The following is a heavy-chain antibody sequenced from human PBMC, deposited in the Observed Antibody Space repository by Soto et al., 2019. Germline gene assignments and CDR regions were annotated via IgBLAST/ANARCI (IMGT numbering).Heavy chain of an antibody. Sequence: SGPTLVNPKQTLTLTCRFCVFSLSTSGVGVGWIRQPPGKALEWLALIYWDDDKRYSPSLKSRLTITKDTSKNQVVLTMTNMDPVDTATYYCAHLKANIVATPYYFDYWGQGTLVTVSS. CDR1: VFSLSTSGVG. CDR3: AHLKANIVATPYYFDY. J-gene: IGHJ4*02. D-gene: IGHD5-12*01. V-gene: IGHV2-5*02. CDR2: IYWDDDK.